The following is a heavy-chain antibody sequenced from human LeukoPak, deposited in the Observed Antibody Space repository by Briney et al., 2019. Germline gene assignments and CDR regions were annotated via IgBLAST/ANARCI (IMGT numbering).Heavy chain of an antibody. Sequence: GGPLRLSCAASGFTFSSYSMNWVRQAPGKGLEWVSYISSSSSTIYYADSVKGRFTISRDNAKNSLYLQMNSLRAEDTAVYYCAGDAPTYYYDSTGFDYWGQGTLVTVSS. J-gene: IGHJ4*02. V-gene: IGHV3-48*04. CDR1: GFTFSSYS. CDR3: AGDAPTYYYDSTGFDY. CDR2: ISSSSSTI. D-gene: IGHD3-22*01.